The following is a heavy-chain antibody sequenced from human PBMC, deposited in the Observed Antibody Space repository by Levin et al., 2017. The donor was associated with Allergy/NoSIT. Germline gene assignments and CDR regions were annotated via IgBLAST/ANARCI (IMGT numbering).Heavy chain of an antibody. CDR3: ARFRTGLNGELYYYYGMDV. V-gene: IGHV3-33*01. D-gene: IGHD4-17*01. CDR2: IWYDGSNK. Sequence: GGSLRLSCAASGFTFSSYGMHWVRQAPGKGLEWVAVIWYDGSNKYYADSVKGRFTISRDNSKNTLYLQMNSLRAEDTAVYYCARFRTGLNGELYYYYGMDVWGQGTTVTVSS. CDR1: GFTFSSYG. J-gene: IGHJ6*02.